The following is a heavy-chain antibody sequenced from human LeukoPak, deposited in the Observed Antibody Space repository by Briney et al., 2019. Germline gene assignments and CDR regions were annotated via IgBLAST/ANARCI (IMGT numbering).Heavy chain of an antibody. CDR3: ARDGEMGTIENYFDY. CDR2: IYYSGST. CDR1: AGSISSSSYY. D-gene: IGHD5-24*01. J-gene: IGHJ4*02. V-gene: IGHV4-39*07. Sequence: SETLSHTCTVSAGSISSSSYYWGWIRQPPGKGLEWIGSIYYSGSTHYNPSLKSRVTISVDTSKNQFSLKLSSVTAADTAVYYCARDGEMGTIENYFDYWGQGTLVTVSS.